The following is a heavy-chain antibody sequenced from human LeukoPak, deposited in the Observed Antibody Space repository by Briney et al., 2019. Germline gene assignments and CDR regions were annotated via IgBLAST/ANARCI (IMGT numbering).Heavy chain of an antibody. J-gene: IGHJ5*02. CDR3: ARENYCSSTSCLGGNWFDP. D-gene: IGHD2-2*01. V-gene: IGHV1-18*01. CDR1: GYTFTIYG. CDR2: ISAYNGNT. Sequence: ASVTVSFKASGYTFTIYGISWVRQAPGQGLEWMGWISAYNGNTNYAQKLQGRVTMTTDTSTSTAYMELRSLRSDDTAVYYCARENYCSSTSCLGGNWFDPWGQGTLVTVSS.